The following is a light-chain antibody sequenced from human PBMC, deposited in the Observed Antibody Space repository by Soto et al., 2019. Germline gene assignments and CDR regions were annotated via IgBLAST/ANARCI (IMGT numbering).Light chain of an antibody. Sequence: ERMLTQSPGTLSLSPGERATLSCRAIQSVSTRYLAWYHQKPGQAPRLLIYGASIRATGIPDTFSGSGYGTVFTLTISRLEPEDFAVYYCHKCGSGPPAFTFGQGIKLEI. CDR2: GAS. J-gene: IGKJ2*01. CDR1: QSVSTRY. V-gene: IGKV3-20*01. CDR3: HKCGSGPPAFT.